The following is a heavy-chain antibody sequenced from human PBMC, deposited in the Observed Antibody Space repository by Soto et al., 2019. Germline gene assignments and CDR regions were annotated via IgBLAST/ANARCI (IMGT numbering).Heavy chain of an antibody. Sequence: QVQLQQWGAGLLKPSETLSLTCTVYGGSFSTYYWSWIRQPPGKGLEWIGEINHSGNTKYNPSLMGRVTMSFDTSKNQFSLKLSSVTAADTAVYYCTGPYPYYFDSWGQGTLVTVSS. CDR3: TGPYPYYFDS. CDR1: GGSFSTYY. V-gene: IGHV4-34*01. J-gene: IGHJ4*02. CDR2: INHSGNT.